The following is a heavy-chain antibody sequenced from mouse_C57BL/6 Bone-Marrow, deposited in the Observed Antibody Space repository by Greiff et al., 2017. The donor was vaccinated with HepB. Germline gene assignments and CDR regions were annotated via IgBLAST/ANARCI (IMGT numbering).Heavy chain of an antibody. V-gene: IGHV1-74*01. Sequence: QVQLQQPGAELVKPGASVKVSCKASGYTFTSYWMHWVKQRPGQGLEWIGRIHPSDSDTNYNQKFKGKATLTVDKSSSTAYMQRSSLTSEDSAVYYCAITCLFYYFDYWGQGTTLTVSS. CDR3: AITCLFYYFDY. D-gene: IGHD3-2*01. CDR2: IHPSDSDT. CDR1: GYTFTSYW. J-gene: IGHJ2*01.